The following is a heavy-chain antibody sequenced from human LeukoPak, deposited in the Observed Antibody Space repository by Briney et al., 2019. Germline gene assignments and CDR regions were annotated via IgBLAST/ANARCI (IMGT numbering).Heavy chain of an antibody. J-gene: IGHJ4*02. CDR2: ILHSGST. CDR1: GASISSYS. CDR3: ARAGGIRGSALDLDY. V-gene: IGHV4-59*01. Sequence: PSETLSLTCTVSGASISSYSWSWIRQPPGKGLEWIGYILHSGSTNYNPSLKSRVTISLDTSKNQFSLKLNSVTAADTAVYYCARAGGIRGSALDLDYRGQGTLVTVSS. D-gene: IGHD3-10*01.